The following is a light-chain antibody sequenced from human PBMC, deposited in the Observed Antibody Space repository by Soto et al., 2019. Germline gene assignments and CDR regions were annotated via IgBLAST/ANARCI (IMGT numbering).Light chain of an antibody. V-gene: IGKV3-20*01. CDR3: QQYGNSTYT. Sequence: EIVLTQSPGTVSLSPGERATLSCRASQSVSRSYLAWYQLKPGQAPRLLIYGASSRATGIPDRFSGSGSGTDFTLTISRLEPEDFAVYYCQQYGNSTYTFGQGTKLEIK. CDR2: GAS. CDR1: QSVSRSY. J-gene: IGKJ2*01.